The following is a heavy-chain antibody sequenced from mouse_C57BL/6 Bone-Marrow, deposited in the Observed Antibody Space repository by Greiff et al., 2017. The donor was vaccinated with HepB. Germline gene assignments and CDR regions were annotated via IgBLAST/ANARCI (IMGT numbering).Heavy chain of an antibody. D-gene: IGHD1-1*01. V-gene: IGHV1-15*01. CDR3: TRPTVVD. J-gene: IGHJ3*01. CDR2: IDPETGGT. CDR1: GYTFTDYE. Sequence: VKLQESGAELVRPGASVTLSCKASGYTFTDYEMHWVKQTPVHGLEWIGAIDPETGGTAYNQKFKGKAILTADKSSSTAYMELRSLTSEDSAVYYCTRPTVVDWGQGTLVTVSA.